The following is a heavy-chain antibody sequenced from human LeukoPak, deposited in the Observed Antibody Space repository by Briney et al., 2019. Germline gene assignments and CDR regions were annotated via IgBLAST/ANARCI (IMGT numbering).Heavy chain of an antibody. CDR1: GGTFSSYA. V-gene: IGHV1-18*01. CDR2: ISAYNGNT. J-gene: IGHJ4*02. Sequence: GASVKVSCKASGGTFSSYAISWVRQAPGQGLEWMGWISAYNGNTNYAQRLQGRVTMTTDTSTSTAYMELRSLRSDDTAVYYCARDLCGGDCYTTVDFDYWGQGTLVTVSS. D-gene: IGHD2-21*02. CDR3: ARDLCGGDCYTTVDFDY.